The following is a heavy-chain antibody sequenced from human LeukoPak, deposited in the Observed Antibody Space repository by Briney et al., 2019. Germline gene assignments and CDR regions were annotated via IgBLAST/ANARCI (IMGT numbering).Heavy chain of an antibody. CDR1: GYTFTSYG. D-gene: IGHD3-9*01. Sequence: ASVKVSCKASGYTFTSYGISWVRQAPGQGLEWMGWISAYNGNTNYAQKLQGRVTMTTDTSTSTAYMELRSLRSDDTAVYYCARDPLLRYFDWSKYYYYGMDVWGQGTTVTVSS. CDR3: ARDPLLRYFDWSKYYYYGMDV. V-gene: IGHV1-18*01. J-gene: IGHJ6*02. CDR2: ISAYNGNT.